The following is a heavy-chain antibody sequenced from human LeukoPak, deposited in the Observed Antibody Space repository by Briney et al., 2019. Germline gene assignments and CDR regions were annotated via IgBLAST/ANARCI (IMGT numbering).Heavy chain of an antibody. CDR2: IYYSGST. J-gene: IGHJ5*02. Sequence: SETLSLTCTVSGGSISSYYWSWIRQPPGKGLEWIGYIYYSGSTNYNPSLKSRVTISVDTSKNQFSLKLSSVTAADPAVYYCARDHSGSYRASNWFDPWGQGILVTVSS. V-gene: IGHV4-59*01. D-gene: IGHD1-26*01. CDR3: ARDHSGSYRASNWFDP. CDR1: GGSISSYY.